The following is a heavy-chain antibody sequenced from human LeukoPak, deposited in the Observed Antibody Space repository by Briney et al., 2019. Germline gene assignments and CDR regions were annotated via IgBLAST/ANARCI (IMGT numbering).Heavy chain of an antibody. D-gene: IGHD2-15*01. CDR2: ISWNSGSI. V-gene: IGHV3-9*01. J-gene: IGHJ5*02. Sequence: GGSLRLSCAASGFTFDDYAMHWVRQAPGKGLEWVSGISWNSGSIGYADSVKSRFTISRDNAKNSLYLQMNSLRAEDTALYHCARCSGGSCYSGWFDPWGQGTLVTVSS. CDR3: ARCSGGSCYSGWFDP. CDR1: GFTFDDYA.